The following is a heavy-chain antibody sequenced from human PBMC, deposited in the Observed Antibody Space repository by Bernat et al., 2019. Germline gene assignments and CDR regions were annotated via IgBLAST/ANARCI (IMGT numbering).Heavy chain of an antibody. CDR2: ISAYNGNT. CDR1: GYTFTSYG. CDR3: ARDHSSTPACFDY. J-gene: IGHJ4*02. V-gene: IGHV1-18*01. D-gene: IGHD2-2*01. Sequence: QVQLVQSGAEVKKPGASVKVSCKASGYTFTSYGISWVRQAPGQGLEWMGWISAYNGNTTYAQKLQGRVTVTTNTSTGTAYMGLRGLRSDDTAVYYCARDHSSTPACFDYWGQGTLVTVSS.